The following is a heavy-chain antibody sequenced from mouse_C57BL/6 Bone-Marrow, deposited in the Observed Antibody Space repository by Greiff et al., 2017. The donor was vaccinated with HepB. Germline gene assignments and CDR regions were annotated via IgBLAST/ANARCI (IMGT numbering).Heavy chain of an antibody. V-gene: IGHV1-52*01. CDR2: IDPSDSET. D-gene: IGHD2-1*01. CDR1: GYTFTSYW. Sequence: VQLQQPGAELVRPGSSVKLSCKASGYTFTSYWMHWVKQRPIQGLEWIGNIDPSDSETHYNQKFKDKATLTVDKSSSTAYMQLSSLTSEDSAVYYCARQSSGNYWYFDVWGTGTTVTVSS. CDR3: ARQSSGNYWYFDV. J-gene: IGHJ1*03.